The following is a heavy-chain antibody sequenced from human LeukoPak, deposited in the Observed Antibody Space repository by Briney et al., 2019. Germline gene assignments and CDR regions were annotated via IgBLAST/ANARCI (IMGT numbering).Heavy chain of an antibody. Sequence: SETLSLTCAVYGGSFSGYYWSWIRQPPGKGLEWIGEINHSGSTNYNPSLKSRVTISVDTSENQFSLKLSSVTAADTAVYYCARVGVVPAARGRRAFDIWGQGTMVTVSS. CDR3: ARVGVVPAARGRRAFDI. CDR2: INHSGST. J-gene: IGHJ3*02. CDR1: GGSFSGYY. D-gene: IGHD2-2*01. V-gene: IGHV4-34*01.